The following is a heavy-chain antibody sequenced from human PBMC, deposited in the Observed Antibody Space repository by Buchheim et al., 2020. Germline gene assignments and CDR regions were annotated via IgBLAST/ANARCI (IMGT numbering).Heavy chain of an antibody. CDR1: GGSISSSSYY. Sequence: QLQLQESGPGLVKPSETLSLTCTVPGGSISSSSYYWGWFRQPPGKGLEWIGSIYYSGRTSHNPSLKSRVTISLDTSKNQFSLKLSSVTAADTAVYYCARISGSYGYWGQGTL. V-gene: IGHV4-39*07. J-gene: IGHJ4*02. D-gene: IGHD1-26*01. CDR3: ARISGSYGY. CDR2: IYYSGRT.